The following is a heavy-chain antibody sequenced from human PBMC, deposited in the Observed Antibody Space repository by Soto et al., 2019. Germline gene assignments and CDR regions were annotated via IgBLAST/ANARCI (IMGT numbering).Heavy chain of an antibody. D-gene: IGHD1-26*01. Sequence: VGSLGLSCAASGFTFSSYGMHWVRQAPGKGLEWVAVIWYDGSNKYYADSVKGRFTISRDNSKSTLYLQMNSLRAEDTAVYYCASTRMVGNFDYWGQGTLVTSPQ. V-gene: IGHV3-33*01. J-gene: IGHJ4*02. CDR3: ASTRMVGNFDY. CDR2: IWYDGSNK. CDR1: GFTFSSYG.